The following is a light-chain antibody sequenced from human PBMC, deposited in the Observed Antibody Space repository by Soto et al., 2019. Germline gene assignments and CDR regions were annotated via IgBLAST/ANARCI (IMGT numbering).Light chain of an antibody. CDR3: QQYCRPWT. Sequence: DIVMTQSPDSLAVSLGERATINCKSSQSVLYSSTNKNYLAWYQQKPGQPPKLLIYWASTRESGVPDRFSGSGSGTDFTLTISSLQAEDVAVYYCQQYCRPWTFGQGTKVEIK. V-gene: IGKV4-1*01. CDR2: WAS. CDR1: QSVLYSSTNKNY. J-gene: IGKJ1*01.